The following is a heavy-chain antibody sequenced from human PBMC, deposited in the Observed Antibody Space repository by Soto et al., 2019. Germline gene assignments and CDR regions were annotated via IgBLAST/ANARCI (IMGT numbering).Heavy chain of an antibody. J-gene: IGHJ4*02. CDR1: GGSISSGGYS. CDR3: AAGGGLPRYY. Sequence: QLQLQASGSGLVKPSQTLSLTCAVSGGSISSGGYSWSWIRQPPGKGLEWIGYIYHSGSTYYNPSLKSRVTIPVDMTKNQFSRKLSSVTAADTAVYYCAAGGGLPRYYWGQGTLVTVSA. D-gene: IGHD5-12*01. CDR2: IYHSGST. V-gene: IGHV4-30-2*01.